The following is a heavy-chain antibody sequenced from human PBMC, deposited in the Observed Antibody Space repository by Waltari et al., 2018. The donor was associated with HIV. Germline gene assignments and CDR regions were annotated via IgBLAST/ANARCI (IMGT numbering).Heavy chain of an antibody. CDR2: INSGNGNS. CDR3: ARSGILRGRSYELLAF. CDR1: GYNFTSYT. D-gene: IGHD3-16*01. J-gene: IGHJ4*01. Sequence: QVLLVQSGTEVKKPGASVTISCKASGYNFTSYTVHWVRQAPGRGLEWLGWINSGNGNSRYSPVFQDRLTMTRDISASTAYFVFSGLTSDDTSVYFFARSGILRGRSYELLAFWGQGT. V-gene: IGHV1-3*01.